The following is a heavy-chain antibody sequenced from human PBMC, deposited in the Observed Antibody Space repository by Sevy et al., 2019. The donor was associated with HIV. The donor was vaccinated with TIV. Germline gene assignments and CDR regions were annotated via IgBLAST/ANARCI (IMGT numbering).Heavy chain of an antibody. Sequence: SLKISCAASGFPFNDHAMHWVRQVPGKGLEWVSGISWNSRNIGYADPVKGRLTISRDNARHFGYLEMNSLRPEDTAFYYCAKDINRGCDGVNCYSYYYYFYGLDVWGQGTTVTVSS. V-gene: IGHV3-9*01. CDR3: AKDINRGCDGVNCYSYYYYFYGLDV. J-gene: IGHJ6*02. CDR2: ISWNSRNI. CDR1: GFPFNDHA. D-gene: IGHD2-21*01.